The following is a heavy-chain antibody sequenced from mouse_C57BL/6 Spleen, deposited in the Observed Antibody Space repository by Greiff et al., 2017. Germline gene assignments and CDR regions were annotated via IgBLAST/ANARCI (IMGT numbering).Heavy chain of an antibody. J-gene: IGHJ4*01. CDR1: GFNIKDYN. CDR2: IDPEDGDT. V-gene: IGHV14-1*01. Sequence: EVKLQESGAELVRPGASVKLSCTASGFNIKDYNMHWVKQRPEKGLEWIGRIDPEDGDTEYAPKFQGKATMTADTSSNTAYLQISSLTSEDTAVYYCTTFYYGNAMDYGGQGTSVTVSS. D-gene: IGHD2-1*01. CDR3: TTFYYGNAMDY.